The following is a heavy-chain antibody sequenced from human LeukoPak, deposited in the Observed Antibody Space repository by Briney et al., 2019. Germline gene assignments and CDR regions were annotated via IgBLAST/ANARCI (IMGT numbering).Heavy chain of an antibody. D-gene: IGHD2-8*01. V-gene: IGHV3-23*01. J-gene: IGHJ4*02. CDR1: GFTFSSYA. Sequence: GESLRLSCAASGFTFSSYAMSWVRQAPGKGLEWVPAISGSGGSTYYADSVKGRFTISRDNSKNTLYLQMNSLRAEDTAVYYCAKVRRITNGGYFDYWGQGTLVTVSS. CDR2: ISGSGGST. CDR3: AKVRRITNGGYFDY.